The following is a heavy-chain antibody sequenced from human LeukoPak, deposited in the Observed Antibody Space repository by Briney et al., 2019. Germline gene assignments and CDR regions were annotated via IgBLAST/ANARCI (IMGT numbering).Heavy chain of an antibody. V-gene: IGHV1-2*02. Sequence: ASVKVSCKASGYTFTGYYMHWVRQAPGQGLERMGYTNPNSGDTNYAQKFQGRVTMSRDTSISTANMQLGRLRSDDAAVYYCARDYERITMVRGVPLSPQTVFDPWGQGTLVTVSS. J-gene: IGHJ5*02. CDR3: ARDYERITMVRGVPLSPQTVFDP. CDR2: TNPNSGDT. D-gene: IGHD3-10*01. CDR1: GYTFTGYY.